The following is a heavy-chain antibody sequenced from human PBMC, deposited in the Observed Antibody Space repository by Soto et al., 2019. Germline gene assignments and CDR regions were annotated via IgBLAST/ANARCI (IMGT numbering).Heavy chain of an antibody. D-gene: IGHD3-10*01. CDR3: ARALNAGITMVRGARGYYYMDV. CDR2: IWYDGSNK. V-gene: IGHV3-33*01. J-gene: IGHJ6*03. CDR1: GFTFSSYG. Sequence: QVQLVESGGGVVQPGRSLRLSCAASGFTFSSYGMHWVRQAPGKGLEWVAVIWYDGSNKYYADSVKGRFTISRDNSKNTRYLQMNSLRAEDTAVYYCARALNAGITMVRGARGYYYMDVWGKGTTVTVSS.